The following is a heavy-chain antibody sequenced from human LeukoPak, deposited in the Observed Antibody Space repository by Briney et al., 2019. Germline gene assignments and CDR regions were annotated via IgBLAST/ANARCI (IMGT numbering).Heavy chain of an antibody. CDR2: IRSKAYGGTT. CDR3: TSNPGYSYGSLDAFDI. V-gene: IGHV3-49*03. CDR1: GFTFGDYS. J-gene: IGHJ3*02. D-gene: IGHD5-18*01. Sequence: SGGSLRLSCTASGFTFGDYSMSWFRRAPGKGLEWVGFIRSKAYGGTTEYAASVKGRFTISRDDSRGIDYLQMNSLETEDTAVYYCTSNPGYSYGSLDAFDIWGQGTMVTVSS.